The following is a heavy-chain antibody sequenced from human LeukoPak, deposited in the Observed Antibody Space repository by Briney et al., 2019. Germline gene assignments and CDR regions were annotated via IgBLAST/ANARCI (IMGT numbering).Heavy chain of an antibody. CDR1: GFTFTNAW. CDR2: IKSKTDGGTT. D-gene: IGHD6-13*01. Sequence: PGGSLRLSCAASGFTFTNAWMSWVRQAPGKGLEWVGRIKSKTDGGTTDYAAPVKGRFTISRDDSKNTLYLQMNSLKAEDTAVYYCTTDNTAYSSSWKHAFDIWGQGTMVTVSS. J-gene: IGHJ3*02. CDR3: TTDNTAYSSSWKHAFDI. V-gene: IGHV3-15*01.